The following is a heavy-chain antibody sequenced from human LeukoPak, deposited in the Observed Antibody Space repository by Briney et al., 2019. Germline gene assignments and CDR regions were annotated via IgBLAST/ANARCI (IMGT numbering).Heavy chain of an antibody. CDR3: ARDQALDWFYYYYGMDV. V-gene: IGHV3-74*01. CDR1: GFTFSSYW. J-gene: IGHJ6*02. CDR2: INNGGSIT. Sequence: GGSLRLSCAASGFTFSSYWMYWVRQDPGKGLVWVSRINNGGSITNYADSVKGRFTISRDNAKNTLYLQMNSLRAEDTAVYYCARDQALDWFYYYYGMDVWGLGTTVIVSS. D-gene: IGHD3/OR15-3a*01.